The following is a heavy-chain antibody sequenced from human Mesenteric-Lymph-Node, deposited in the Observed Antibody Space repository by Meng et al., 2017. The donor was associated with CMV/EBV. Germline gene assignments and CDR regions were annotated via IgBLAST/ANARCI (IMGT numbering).Heavy chain of an antibody. Sequence: QVELVQSWAEVKKPGASVKVSCKASGYTFTSYYMHWVRQAPGQGLEWMGVMNPSGGGAVFAQKFQGRVAVTSDTSTTTVYMDLSSLRSEDTAVYYCAREGHCSGGNCELADYWGQGTLVTVSS. CDR1: GYTFTSYY. D-gene: IGHD2-15*01. J-gene: IGHJ4*02. V-gene: IGHV1-46*01. CDR3: AREGHCSGGNCELADY. CDR2: MNPSGGGA.